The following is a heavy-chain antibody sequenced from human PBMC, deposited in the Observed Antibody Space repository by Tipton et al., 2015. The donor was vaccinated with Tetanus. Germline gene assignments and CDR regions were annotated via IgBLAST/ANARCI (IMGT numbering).Heavy chain of an antibody. CDR2: VHYSGST. CDR3: ARQLWGYWFDP. V-gene: IGHV4-59*04. J-gene: IGHJ5*02. D-gene: IGHD7-27*01. CDR1: GGSISSYY. Sequence: LRLSCTVSGGSISSYYWTWIRQPPGRGLEWIGYVHYSGSTYHSPSLKSRVTMSVDTSKNQSSVTLSSVTAADTAVYYCARQLWGYWFDPWGQGTRVTVSS.